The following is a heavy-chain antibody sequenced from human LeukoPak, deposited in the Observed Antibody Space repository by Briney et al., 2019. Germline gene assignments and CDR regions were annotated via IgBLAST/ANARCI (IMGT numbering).Heavy chain of an antibody. CDR2: IYYSGST. Sequence: ASETLSLTCTVSGCSISSSSYYWGWIRQPPGKGLEWIGSIYYSGSTYYNPSLKSRVTISVDTSKNQFSLKLSSVTAADTAVYYCARTAVVTGGFDYWGQGTLVTVSS. D-gene: IGHD4-23*01. V-gene: IGHV4-39*01. CDR1: GCSISSSSYY. J-gene: IGHJ4*02. CDR3: ARTAVVTGGFDY.